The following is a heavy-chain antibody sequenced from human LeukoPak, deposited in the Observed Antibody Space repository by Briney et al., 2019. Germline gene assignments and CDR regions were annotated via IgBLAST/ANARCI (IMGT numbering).Heavy chain of an antibody. Sequence: PGGSLRLSCTASGFTFGDYAMSWVRQAPGKGLEWVGFIRSKAYGGTTEYAASVKGRFTISRDDSKSIAYLQMNSLKTEDTAVYYCTRGLRGYSYGYKDYWGQGTLVTVPS. CDR2: IRSKAYGGTT. D-gene: IGHD5-18*01. V-gene: IGHV3-49*04. CDR3: TRGLRGYSYGYKDY. J-gene: IGHJ4*02. CDR1: GFTFGDYA.